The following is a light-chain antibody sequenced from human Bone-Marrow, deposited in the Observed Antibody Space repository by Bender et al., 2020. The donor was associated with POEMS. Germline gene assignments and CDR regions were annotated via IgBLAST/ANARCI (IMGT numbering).Light chain of an antibody. J-gene: IGLJ3*02. CDR1: RGDIGIYNL. CDR3: CSYAGSPWV. Sequence: QSALTQPASVSGSPGQSITISCTGTRGDIGIYNLVSWYQQHPGKAPKVLIHDVTRRPSGVSNRFSGSKSGNTASLTISGLQAEDEADYCCCSYAGSPWVFGGGTKVTVL. V-gene: IGLV2-23*02. CDR2: DVT.